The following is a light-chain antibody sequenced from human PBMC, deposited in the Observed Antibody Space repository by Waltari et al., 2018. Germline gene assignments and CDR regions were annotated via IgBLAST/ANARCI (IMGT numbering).Light chain of an antibody. V-gene: IGKV1-16*02. Sequence: IQMTQSPSSLSASVGDRVSISCRASQGIDTDLTWFQQKPGKAPKSLIYGASILQSGVPSKFSGSGSGTDFTFTISSLQPGDSATYYCQQYNSWPPSFGQGTHLEIK. J-gene: IGKJ2*03. CDR2: GAS. CDR3: QQYNSWPPS. CDR1: QGIDTD.